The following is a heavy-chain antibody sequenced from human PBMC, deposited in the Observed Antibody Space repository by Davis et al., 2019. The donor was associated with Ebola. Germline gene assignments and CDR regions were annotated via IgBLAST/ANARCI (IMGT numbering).Heavy chain of an antibody. D-gene: IGHD1-26*01. CDR2: IYYSGST. CDR3: ARARMLGGATLYGMDV. V-gene: IGHV4-59*01. J-gene: IGHJ6*04. CDR1: GGSISRSY. Sequence: MPSETLSLTCTVSGGSISRSYWSWIRQPPGKGLELIGYIYYSGSTSYNPSLKSRVTISLDTSENQFSLRLSSVTAADTAVYYCARARMLGGATLYGMDVWGKGTTVTVSS.